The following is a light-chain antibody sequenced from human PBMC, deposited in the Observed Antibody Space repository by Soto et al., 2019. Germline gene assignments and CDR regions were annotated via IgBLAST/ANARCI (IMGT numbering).Light chain of an antibody. CDR3: QHRTNWPGTWT. V-gene: IGKV3-11*01. Sequence: EIVFTQSPATLSFSPVERATLSCRASQSIGIYLTWYRQKPGQAPRLLIYGASNRAAGIPARFSGSGSGTDFTLTITSLEPEDFAVYYCQHRTNWPGTWTFGQGTKVDIK. J-gene: IGKJ1*01. CDR2: GAS. CDR1: QSIGIY.